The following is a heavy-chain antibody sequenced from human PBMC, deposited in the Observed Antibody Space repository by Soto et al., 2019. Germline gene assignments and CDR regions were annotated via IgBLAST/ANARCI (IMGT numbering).Heavy chain of an antibody. D-gene: IGHD3-3*01. CDR2: IRSKAYGGTT. V-gene: IGHV3-49*03. J-gene: IGHJ4*02. CDR3: TRDNTIFGVVINFDY. CDR1: GFTFGDYA. Sequence: GGSLRLSCTASGFTFGDYAMSWFRQAPGKGLEWVGFIRSKAYGGTTEYAASVKGRFTISRDDSKSIAYLQMNSLKTEDIAVYYCTRDNTIFGVVINFDYWGQGTLVTVSS.